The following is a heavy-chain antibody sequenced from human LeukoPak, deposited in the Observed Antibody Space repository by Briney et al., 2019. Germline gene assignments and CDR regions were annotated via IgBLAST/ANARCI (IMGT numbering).Heavy chain of an antibody. D-gene: IGHD6-13*01. J-gene: IGHJ4*02. CDR2: INPNSGGT. CDR1: GYTFTSYG. V-gene: IGHV1-2*04. Sequence: ASVKVSCKASGYTFTSYGISWVRQAPGQGLEWMGWINPNSGGTNYAQKFQGWVTMTRDTSISTAYMELSRLRSDDTAVYYCASSSSSSRPFDYWGQGTLVTVSS. CDR3: ASSSSSSRPFDY.